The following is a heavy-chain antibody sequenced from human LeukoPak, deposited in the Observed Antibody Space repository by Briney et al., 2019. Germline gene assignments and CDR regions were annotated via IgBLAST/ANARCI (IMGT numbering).Heavy chain of an antibody. CDR1: GGSISSGGYY. J-gene: IGHJ4*02. CDR3: ARDGATSLDF. V-gene: IGHV4-31*03. Sequence: PSETLSLTCTVSGGSISSGGYYWSWIRQHPGQGLEWIGYIYYSGSTYYNPSLKSRVTISVDTSKNQFSLKLSSVTAADTAVYYCARDGATSLDFWGQGTLVTVSS. D-gene: IGHD3/OR15-3a*01. CDR2: IYYSGST.